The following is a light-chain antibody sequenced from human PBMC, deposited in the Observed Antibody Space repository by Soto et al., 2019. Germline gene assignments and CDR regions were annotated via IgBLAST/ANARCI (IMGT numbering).Light chain of an antibody. CDR3: CSFAGSIAWV. Sequence: QSLLTQPASVSASPGQSITISCTGISSDVGSFDFVSWYQQHPGKTPKLIIFEGNKRPSGVSNRFSGSQSGNTASLTISGLQTEDEADYHCCSFAGSIAWVFGGGTKLTVL. CDR2: EGN. CDR1: SSDVGSFDF. V-gene: IGLV2-23*01. J-gene: IGLJ3*02.